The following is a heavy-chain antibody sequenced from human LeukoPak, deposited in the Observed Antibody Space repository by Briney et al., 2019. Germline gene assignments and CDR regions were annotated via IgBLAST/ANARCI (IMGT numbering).Heavy chain of an antibody. CDR3: AKDARRAIFGVVIGNWFDP. Sequence: PGGSLRLSCAASGFTFSSYAMSWVRQAPGKGLEWVSAISGSGGSTYYADSVKGRFTISRDNSKNTLYLQMNSLRAEDTAVYYCAKDARRAIFGVVIGNWFDPWGQGTLVTVSS. V-gene: IGHV3-23*01. J-gene: IGHJ5*02. CDR2: ISGSGGST. D-gene: IGHD3-3*01. CDR1: GFTFSSYA.